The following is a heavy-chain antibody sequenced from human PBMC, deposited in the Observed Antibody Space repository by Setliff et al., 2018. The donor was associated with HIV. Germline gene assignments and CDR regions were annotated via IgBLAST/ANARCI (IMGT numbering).Heavy chain of an antibody. CDR3: ARDFGDNSGWDL. Sequence: SETLSLTCSVSGVSIVSGGFYFSWIRHHPGKGLEWIGTVYYTGKTYYNPSLQSRLTMSADTSKNQLYLKINSVTAADTAVYYCARDFGDNSGWDLWGQGMLVTVSS. V-gene: IGHV4-31*03. CDR1: GVSIVSGGFY. CDR2: VYYTGKT. D-gene: IGHD1-20*01. J-gene: IGHJ5*02.